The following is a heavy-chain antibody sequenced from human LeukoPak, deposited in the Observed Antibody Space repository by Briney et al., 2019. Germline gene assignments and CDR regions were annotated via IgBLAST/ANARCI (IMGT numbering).Heavy chain of an antibody. V-gene: IGHV3-23*01. CDR1: GLTFSSYS. Sequence: GGSLRLSCAAAGLTFSSYSMNWVRQAPGKGLEWVSAISGSGGSTYYADSVKGRFTISRDNSKNTLYLQMNSLRAEDTAVYYCAKDPDTSYPPNWFDPWGQGTLVTVSS. CDR3: AKDPDTSYPPNWFDP. CDR2: ISGSGGST. D-gene: IGHD2-2*01. J-gene: IGHJ5*02.